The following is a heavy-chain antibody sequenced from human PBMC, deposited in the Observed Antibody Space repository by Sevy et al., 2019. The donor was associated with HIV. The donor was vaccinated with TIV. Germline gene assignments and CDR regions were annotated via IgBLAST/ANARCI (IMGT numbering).Heavy chain of an antibody. Sequence: ASVKVSCKASGYTFTSYGISWVRQAPGQGLEWMGWISAYNGNTNYAQKLQGRVTMTTDTSRRTAYMELRGLRSDDPAVYDCARDPAETAMDTGYYYYYYGMDVWGQGTTVTVSS. V-gene: IGHV1-18*01. D-gene: IGHD5-18*01. CDR3: ARDPAETAMDTGYYYYYYGMDV. CDR2: ISAYNGNT. J-gene: IGHJ6*02. CDR1: GYTFTSYG.